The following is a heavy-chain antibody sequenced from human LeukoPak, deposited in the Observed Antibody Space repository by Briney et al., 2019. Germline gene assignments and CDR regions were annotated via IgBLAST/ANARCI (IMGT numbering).Heavy chain of an antibody. J-gene: IGHJ5*02. CDR2: IYWDDDK. V-gene: IGHV2-5*02. D-gene: IGHD3-3*01. CDR3: AREAGQYYDFWSGYYSLWIDP. CDR1: GFSLSTSGVG. Sequence: SGPTLVKPTQTLTLTCTFSGFSLSTSGVGVGWIRQPPGKALEWLALIYWDDDKRYSPSLKSRLTITKDTSKNQVVLTMTNMDPVDTATYYCAREAGQYYDFWSGYYSLWIDPWGQGTLVTVSS.